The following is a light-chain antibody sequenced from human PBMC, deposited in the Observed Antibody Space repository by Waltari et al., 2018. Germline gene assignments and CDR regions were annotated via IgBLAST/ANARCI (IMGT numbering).Light chain of an antibody. J-gene: IGLJ2*01. V-gene: IGLV1-44*01. CDR2: SDN. Sequence: QSVMTQPPSASGTPGQRVTISCSGSNSNIGSMPVTGYQQLPGAAPKDLLYSDNRRRSGVPDRFSGSKSGTSASLAITGLQSEDEADYYCASWDYRLNGILFGGGTRLTVL. CDR1: NSNIGSMP. CDR3: ASWDYRLNGIL.